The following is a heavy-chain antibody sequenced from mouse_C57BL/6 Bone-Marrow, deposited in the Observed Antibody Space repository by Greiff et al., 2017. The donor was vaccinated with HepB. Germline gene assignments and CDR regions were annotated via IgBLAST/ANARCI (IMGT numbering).Heavy chain of an antibody. D-gene: IGHD1-3*01. CDR3: AKESSYWYCDV. V-gene: IGHV2-5*01. Sequence: VQLQESGPGLVQPSQSLSITCTVSGFSFTSYGVHWVRQSPGKGLEWLGVIWRGGSTDYNAAFMSRLSITKDNSKSQVFFKMNSLQADDTAISDCAKESSYWYCDVWGTGTTVTVSS. CDR1: GFSFTSYG. CDR2: IWRGGST. J-gene: IGHJ1*03.